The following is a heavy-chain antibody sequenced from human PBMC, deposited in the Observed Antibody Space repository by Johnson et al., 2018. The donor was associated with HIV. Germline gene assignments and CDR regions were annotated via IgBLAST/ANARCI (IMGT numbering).Heavy chain of an antibody. Sequence: EVQLVESGGGLVQPGGSLRLSCAASGFTFSTYDMHWVRQTTGKRLEWVSAIGTAGDTYYPGSVEGRFTISRENAKNSLYLQMNSLRVGDTAVYYCARAAPNAFDIWGQGTMVTVSS. CDR3: ARAAPNAFDI. D-gene: IGHD6-6*01. CDR1: GFTFSTYD. V-gene: IGHV3-13*01. J-gene: IGHJ3*02. CDR2: IGTAGDT.